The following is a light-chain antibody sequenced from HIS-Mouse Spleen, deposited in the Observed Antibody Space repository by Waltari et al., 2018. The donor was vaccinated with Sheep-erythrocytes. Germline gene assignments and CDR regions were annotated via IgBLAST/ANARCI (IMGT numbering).Light chain of an antibody. V-gene: IGKV4-1*01. J-gene: IGKJ4*01. CDR3: QQYYSTLT. CDR1: QSVLYSANNKNY. CDR2: WAS. Sequence: DIVMNQSPDSLAVSLGERATINCKSSQSVLYSANNKNYFAWYQQKPGQPPKLLIYWASTRESGVPDRFSGSGSGTDFTLTISSLQAEDVAVYYGQQYYSTLTFGGGTKVEIK.